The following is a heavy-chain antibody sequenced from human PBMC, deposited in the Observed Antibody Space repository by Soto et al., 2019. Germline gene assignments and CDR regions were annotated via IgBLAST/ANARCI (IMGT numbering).Heavy chain of an antibody. V-gene: IGHV2-5*02. CDR3: AHRVPYITSWEVGWFDS. D-gene: IGHD1-26*01. Sequence: QITLKESGPTLVEPTQTLTLTCSFSGFSLTTSGVGVGWLRRAPGKALECLGIIYWDDDRRYNPSLKDRLTLTKAPSKNQVVLSMTYMEPVDTATYYCAHRVPYITSWEVGWFDSWGQGTLVTVS. CDR1: GFSLTTSGVG. J-gene: IGHJ5*01. CDR2: IYWDDDR.